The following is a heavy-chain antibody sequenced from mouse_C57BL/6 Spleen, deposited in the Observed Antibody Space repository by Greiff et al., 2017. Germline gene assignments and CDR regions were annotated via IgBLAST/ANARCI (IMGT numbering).Heavy chain of an antibody. CDR1: GFTFSDYY. Sequence: EVKLMESGGGLVPPGGSLKLSCAASGFTFSDYYMYWVRQTPEKRLEWVAYISNGGGSTYYPDTVKGRFTISRDNAKNTLYLQMSRLKSEHTAMYYCAKQEGYGNYGAMDYWGQGTSVTVSS. D-gene: IGHD2-1*01. CDR3: AKQEGYGNYGAMDY. CDR2: ISNGGGST. J-gene: IGHJ4*01. V-gene: IGHV5-12*01.